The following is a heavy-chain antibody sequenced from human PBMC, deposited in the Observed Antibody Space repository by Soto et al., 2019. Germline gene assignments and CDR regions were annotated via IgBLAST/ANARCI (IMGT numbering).Heavy chain of an antibody. V-gene: IGHV1-3*01. CDR3: ARRDGYNLNYYYYGMDV. CDR2: INAGNGNT. CDR1: GYTFTSYA. J-gene: IGHJ6*02. Sequence: ASVKLSSKASGYTFTSYARHWVLQAQEQRLEWMGWINAGNGNTKYSQKFQVRVTITRDTSASTAYMELSSLRSEDTAVYYCARRDGYNLNYYYYGMDVWGQGTTVTVS. D-gene: IGHD5-12*01.